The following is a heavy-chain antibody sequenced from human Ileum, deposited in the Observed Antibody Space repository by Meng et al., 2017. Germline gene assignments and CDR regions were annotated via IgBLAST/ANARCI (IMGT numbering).Heavy chain of an antibody. V-gene: IGHV4-30-2*01. Sequence: HLQLQESGSGLVPSSPTLSLTCTGSGGSISSSAYYWTWIRQPPGKGLEWIGYIYQVGSTNYNPSLKSRVTIFVDTSKNQFSLKLTSVTAADTAVYYCASSTSGPELNYWGQGTLVTVSS. J-gene: IGHJ4*02. D-gene: IGHD2/OR15-2a*01. CDR1: GGSISSSAYY. CDR2: IYQVGST. CDR3: ASSTSGPELNY.